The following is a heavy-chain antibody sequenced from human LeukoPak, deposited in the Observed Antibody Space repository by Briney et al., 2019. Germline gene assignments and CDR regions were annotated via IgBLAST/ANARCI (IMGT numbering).Heavy chain of an antibody. D-gene: IGHD3-16*01. CDR1: GVSTSRGDYD. Sequence: SETLSLTCTVSGVSTSRGDYDWGWIRQPPGKGLEWIGYIYYSGSTYYNPSLKSRVTILVDTSKNQYFLKLSSATAADTAVYYCARVGGGLFDPWGQGTLVTVSS. CDR2: IYYSGST. V-gene: IGHV4-30-4*01. CDR3: ARVGGGLFDP. J-gene: IGHJ5*02.